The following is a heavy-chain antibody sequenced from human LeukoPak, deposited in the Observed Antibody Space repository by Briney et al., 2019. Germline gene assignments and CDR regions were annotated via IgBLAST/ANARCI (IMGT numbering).Heavy chain of an antibody. J-gene: IGHJ4*02. CDR2: ISSSSSTI. D-gene: IGHD6-19*01. V-gene: IGHV3-48*01. CDR1: GFTFSSYS. Sequence: GGSLRLSCAASGFTFSSYSINWVRQAPGRGLEWLSYISSSSSTIYYADSVKGRFTISRDNAKNSLYLQMNSLRAEDTAVYYCARSASGWYFESWGQGTLVTVSS. CDR3: ARSASGWYFES.